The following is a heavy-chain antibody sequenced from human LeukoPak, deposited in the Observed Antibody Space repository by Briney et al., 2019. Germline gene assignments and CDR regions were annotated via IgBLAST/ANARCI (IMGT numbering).Heavy chain of an antibody. D-gene: IGHD5-24*01. CDR1: GYSFTSFD. Sequence: GASVKVSCKASGYSFTSFDINWVRQATGQGLEWMGWMNPNNGNTGYAQKFQGRVTMTRDTSISTAYMELSSLRSEDTAVYYCARVYPVGLANEPLHYGMDVWGQGTTVTVSS. J-gene: IGHJ6*02. V-gene: IGHV1-8*01. CDR2: MNPNNGNT. CDR3: ARVYPVGLANEPLHYGMDV.